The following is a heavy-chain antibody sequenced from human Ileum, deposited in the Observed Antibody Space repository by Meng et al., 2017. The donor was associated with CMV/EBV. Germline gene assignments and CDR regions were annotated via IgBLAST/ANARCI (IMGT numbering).Heavy chain of an antibody. V-gene: IGHV3-74*01. CDR3: VRTKYSSSYGGMDV. CDR1: GFIFIDYA. D-gene: IGHD6-6*01. J-gene: IGHJ6*02. Sequence: GGSLRLSCEASGFIFIDYAMNWVRQAPGKGLVWVSRINGDGITTTYADSVKGRFTISRDNAKNTLFLQMNSLRAEDTAVYFCVRTKYSSSYGGMDVWGQGTTVTVSS. CDR2: INGDGITT.